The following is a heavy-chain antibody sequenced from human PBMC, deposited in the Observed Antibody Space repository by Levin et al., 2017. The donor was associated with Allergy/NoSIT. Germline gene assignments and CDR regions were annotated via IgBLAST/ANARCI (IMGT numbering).Heavy chain of an antibody. Sequence: SETLSLTCTVSGGSISSSSYYWGWIRQPPGKGLEWIGSIYYSGSTYYNPSLKSRVTISVDTSKNQFSLKLSSVTAADTAVYYCARRGSYLEVYFDYWGQGTLVTVSS. CDR2: IYYSGST. V-gene: IGHV4-39*01. CDR3: ARRGSYLEVYFDY. J-gene: IGHJ4*02. CDR1: GGSISSSSYY. D-gene: IGHD1-26*01.